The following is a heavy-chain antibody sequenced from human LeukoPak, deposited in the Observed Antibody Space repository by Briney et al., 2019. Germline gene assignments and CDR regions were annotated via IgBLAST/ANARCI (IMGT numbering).Heavy chain of an antibody. CDR2: ISVNGDT. J-gene: IGHJ2*01. CDR3: ARNWGNLYFDL. D-gene: IGHD3-16*01. CDR1: DSSFSSHG. Sequence: GGSLRLSCAAPDSSFSSHGMHWVRQAPGRGLVWVAGISVNGDTFHIDSVRGRFTISRENAKNSLYLQMNSLRVEDTALYYCARNWGNLYFDLWGRGTLVTVSS. V-gene: IGHV3-13*01.